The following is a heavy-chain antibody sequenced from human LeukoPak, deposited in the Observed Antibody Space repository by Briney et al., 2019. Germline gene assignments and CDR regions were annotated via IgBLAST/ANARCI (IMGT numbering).Heavy chain of an antibody. J-gene: IGHJ6*03. D-gene: IGHD3-10*01. CDR2: IYWNDDK. CDR3: AHRLGLGLWFGELIDYYYYMDV. CDR1: GFSLSTSGVG. Sequence: SGPTLVNPTQTLTLTCTFSGFSLSTSGVGVGWIRQPPGKALEWLALIYWNDDKRYSPSLKSRLTITKDTSKNQVVLTMTSMDPVDTATYYCAHRLGLGLWFGELIDYYYYMDVWGKGTTVTVSS. V-gene: IGHV2-5*01.